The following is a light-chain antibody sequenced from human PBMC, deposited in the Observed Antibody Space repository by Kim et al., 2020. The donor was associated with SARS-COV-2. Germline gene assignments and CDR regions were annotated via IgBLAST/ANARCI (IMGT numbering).Light chain of an antibody. CDR1: KSLVYTNGNTY. J-gene: IGKJ2*01. V-gene: IGKV2-30*01. Sequence: DVVLTQSPLSLPVTLGQPASISCRSSKSLVYTNGNTYLHWFLQRPGQPPRRLIYKVSERDSGVPDRFSGSGSGTDFTLKIRRVEAEDVGVYYCMQGTHWPYNFGQGTKLEI. CDR3: MQGTHWPYN. CDR2: KVS.